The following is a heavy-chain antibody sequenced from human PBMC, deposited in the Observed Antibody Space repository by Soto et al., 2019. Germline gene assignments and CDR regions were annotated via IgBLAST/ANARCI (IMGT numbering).Heavy chain of an antibody. CDR1: GFTFRSHV. Sequence: PGGSLRLSCAASGFTFRSHVMHWVRQAPGKGLEWVAVIWYDGDKKYYVDSVKGRFTISRDYPKNTLYLQMNSLRGEDTAVYYCARGGSREYFDFWGQGT. CDR2: IWYDGDKK. J-gene: IGHJ4*02. V-gene: IGHV3-33*01. CDR3: ARGGSREYFDF.